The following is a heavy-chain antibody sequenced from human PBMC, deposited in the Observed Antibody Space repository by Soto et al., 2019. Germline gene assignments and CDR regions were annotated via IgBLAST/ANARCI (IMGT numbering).Heavy chain of an antibody. J-gene: IGHJ4*02. Sequence: SETLSLTCTVSGGSISSGGYYWSWIRQHPGKGLEWIGYIYYSGSTYYNPSLKSRVTISVDTSKNQFSLKLSSVTAADTAVYYCARATTADCTNGVCYRDIDYWGQGTLVTVSS. V-gene: IGHV4-31*03. CDR3: ARATTADCTNGVCYRDIDY. D-gene: IGHD2-8*01. CDR2: IYYSGST. CDR1: GGSISSGGYY.